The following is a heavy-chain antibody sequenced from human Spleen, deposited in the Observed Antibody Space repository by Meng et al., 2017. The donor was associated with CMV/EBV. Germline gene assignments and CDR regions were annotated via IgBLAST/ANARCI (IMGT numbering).Heavy chain of an antibody. Sequence: YGMHGVRQAPGKGLGWVAGIWYDGSKKHYVDAVKGRFTVSRDNSKNTFFLQMESLRGEDTAMYYCAKPASRGYSYGNFDFWGQGTLVTVSS. D-gene: IGHD5-18*01. J-gene: IGHJ4*02. CDR1: YG. V-gene: IGHV3-33*03. CDR2: IWYDGSKK. CDR3: AKPASRGYSYGNFDF.